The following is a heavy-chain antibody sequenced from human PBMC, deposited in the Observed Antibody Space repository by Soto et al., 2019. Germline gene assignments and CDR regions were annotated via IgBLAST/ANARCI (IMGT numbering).Heavy chain of an antibody. Sequence: QLVQPGAEVTKPGSSVKISCTASGAIFNNYTFTWVRRAPGRGFEWMGRVIPLLDASNYAERFQDRLKITADRFTNTVYMELSGLRSEDSAIYYCASGKSQMSHDRMGCYYYMDVWGKGTTVTVSS. D-gene: IGHD3-9*01. CDR1: GAIFNNYT. CDR2: VIPLLDAS. J-gene: IGHJ6*03. V-gene: IGHV1-69*08. CDR3: ASGKSQMSHDRMGCYYYMDV.